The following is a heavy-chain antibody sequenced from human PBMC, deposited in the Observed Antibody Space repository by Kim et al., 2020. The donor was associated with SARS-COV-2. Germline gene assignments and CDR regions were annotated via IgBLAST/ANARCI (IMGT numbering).Heavy chain of an antibody. J-gene: IGHJ6*02. CDR3: ARDMGYSGSGGYGPESYYYYGMDV. CDR2: INTNTGNP. D-gene: IGHD3-10*01. CDR1: GYTFTSYA. Sequence: ASVKVSCKASGYTFTSYAMNWVRQAPGQGLEWMGWINTNTGNPTYALDFTGRFVFSLDTSVSATYLQISNLKAEDTAVYYCARDMGYSGSGGYGPESYYYYGMDVWGQGTTVTVSS. V-gene: IGHV7-4-1*02.